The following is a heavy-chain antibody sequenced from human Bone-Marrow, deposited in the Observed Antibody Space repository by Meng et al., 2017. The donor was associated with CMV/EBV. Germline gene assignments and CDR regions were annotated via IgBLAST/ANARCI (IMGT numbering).Heavy chain of an antibody. CDR2: IYYSGST. CDR3: ASTLGTGGGY. CDR1: GGSISSSSYY. V-gene: IGHV4-61*05. J-gene: IGHJ4*02. Sequence: SETLSLTCTVSGGSISSSSYYWGWIRQPPGKGLEWIGYIYYSGSTNYNPSLKSRVTISVDTSKNQFSLKLSSVTAADTAVYYCASTLGTGGGYWGQGTLVTVSS. D-gene: IGHD3-10*01.